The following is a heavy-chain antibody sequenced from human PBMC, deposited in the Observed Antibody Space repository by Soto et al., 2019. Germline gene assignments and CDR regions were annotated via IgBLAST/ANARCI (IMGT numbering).Heavy chain of an antibody. CDR3: ARKEGPSVPTVVKVGWFDP. V-gene: IGHV3-13*01. CDR2: IGTAGDT. Sequence: EVQLVESGGGLVQPGGSLRLSCAASGFTFSSYDMHWVRQATGKGLEWVSAIGTAGDTYYPGSVKGRFTISRENAKNSLYLQMNSLRAGDTAVYYCARKEGPSVPTVVKVGWFDPWGQGTLVTVSS. J-gene: IGHJ5*02. D-gene: IGHD4-17*01. CDR1: GFTFSSYD.